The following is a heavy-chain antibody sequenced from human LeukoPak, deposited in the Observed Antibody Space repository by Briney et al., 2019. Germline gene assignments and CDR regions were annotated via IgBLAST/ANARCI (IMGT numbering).Heavy chain of an antibody. CDR3: ARGYLQVGDV. CDR2: INWNGDNT. Sequence: GGSLRLSCAASGVTFDYYGMTWFRQAPGKGLEWVSGINWNGDNTGYAESVRGRFTISRDNAKNSLYLQMNSLRVEDTALYYCARGYLQVGDVWGQGTTVTVSS. J-gene: IGHJ6*02. D-gene: IGHD5-24*01. CDR1: GVTFDYYG. V-gene: IGHV3-20*04.